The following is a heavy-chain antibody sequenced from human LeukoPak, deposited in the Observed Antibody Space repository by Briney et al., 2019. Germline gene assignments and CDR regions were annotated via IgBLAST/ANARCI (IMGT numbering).Heavy chain of an antibody. V-gene: IGHV3-33*01. CDR2: IWYDGSNK. CDR1: GFTFSSYG. CDR3: ARLVLDYGDYALDY. D-gene: IGHD4-17*01. J-gene: IGHJ4*02. Sequence: GRSLRLSCAASGFTFSSYGMHWVRQAPGKGLEWVAVIWYDGSNKYYADSVKGRFTISRDNSKNTLYLQMNSLRAEDTAVYYCARLVLDYGDYALDYWGQGTLVNVSS.